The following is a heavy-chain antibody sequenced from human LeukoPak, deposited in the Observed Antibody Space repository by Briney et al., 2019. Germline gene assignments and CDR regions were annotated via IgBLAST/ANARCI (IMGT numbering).Heavy chain of an antibody. CDR2: ISSSSSYI. Sequence: GGSLRPSCAASGFTFSSYSMNWVRQAPGKGLEWVSSISSSSSYIYYADSVKGRFTNSRDNAKNSLYLQMNSLRAEDTAVYYCATAGARDGYTGAFDYWGQGTLVTVSS. D-gene: IGHD5-24*01. CDR3: ATAGARDGYTGAFDY. J-gene: IGHJ4*02. V-gene: IGHV3-21*01. CDR1: GFTFSSYS.